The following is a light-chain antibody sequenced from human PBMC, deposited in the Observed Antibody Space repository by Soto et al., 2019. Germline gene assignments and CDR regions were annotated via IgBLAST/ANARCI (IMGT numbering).Light chain of an antibody. Sequence: GDRVTITCRARQTINTYLNWYQQTPGTAPKLLIYDASSLQSGVPSRFRGSGSGTDFTLTISSLEPEDSAVYYCQQRHMWPITFGQGTRLEIK. V-gene: IGKV1-39*01. CDR1: QTINTY. CDR3: QQRHMWPIT. J-gene: IGKJ5*01. CDR2: DAS.